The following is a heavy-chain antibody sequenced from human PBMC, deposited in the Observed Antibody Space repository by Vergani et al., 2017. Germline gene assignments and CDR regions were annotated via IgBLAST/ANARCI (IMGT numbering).Heavy chain of an antibody. D-gene: IGHD2-2*01. Sequence: VQLVESGGGVVQPGRSLRLSCAASGFTFSSYGMHWVRQAPGKGLEWVANIKQDGSEKYYVDSVKGRFTISRDNAKNSLYLQMNSLRAEDTAVYYCAKDGVVVPAAMGGADYWGQGTLVTVSS. CDR2: IKQDGSEK. CDR3: AKDGVVVPAAMGGADY. V-gene: IGHV3-7*03. J-gene: IGHJ4*02. CDR1: GFTFSSYG.